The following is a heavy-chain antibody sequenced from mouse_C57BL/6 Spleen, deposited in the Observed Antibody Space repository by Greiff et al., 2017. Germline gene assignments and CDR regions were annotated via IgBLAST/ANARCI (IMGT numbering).Heavy chain of an antibody. D-gene: IGHD1-1*01. CDR2: IDPEDGET. CDR3: ASPYGSIPYYFDY. V-gene: IGHV14-2*01. J-gene: IGHJ2*01. CDR1: GFNIKDYY. Sequence: VQLQQPGAELVKPGASVKLSCTASGFNIKDYYMHWVKQRTEQGLEWIGRIDPEDGETKYAPKFQGKATITADTSSNTAYLQLSSLTSEDTAVYYCASPYGSIPYYFDYWGQGTTLTVSS.